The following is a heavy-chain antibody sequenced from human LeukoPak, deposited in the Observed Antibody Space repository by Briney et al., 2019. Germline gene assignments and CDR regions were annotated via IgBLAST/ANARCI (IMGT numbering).Heavy chain of an antibody. CDR2: IRYDGSNK. V-gene: IGHV3-30*02. CDR3: AREEDSSSPPFDY. J-gene: IGHJ4*02. D-gene: IGHD6-6*01. CDR1: GFTFSSYG. Sequence: PGGSLRLSCAASGFTFSSYGMHWVRQAPGKGLEWVAFIRYDGSNKYYADSVKGRFTISRDNSKNTLYLQMNSLRAEDTAVYYCAREEDSSSPPFDYWGQGTLVTVSS.